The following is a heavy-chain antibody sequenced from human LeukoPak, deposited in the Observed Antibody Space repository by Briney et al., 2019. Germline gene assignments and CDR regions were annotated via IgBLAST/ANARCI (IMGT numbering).Heavy chain of an antibody. CDR1: SDSISTYY. V-gene: IGHV4-59*01. CDR2: ISSSGSS. CDR3: ARGRYCSATICSGGDAFDI. D-gene: IGHD5-24*01. J-gene: IGHJ3*02. Sequence: PSGTLSLTCTVSSDSISTYYWSWIRQPPGKGLEWIGYISSSGSSNYNPSLKSRVTLSVDTSKNQFSLRLSSVTAADTAVYYCARGRYCSATICSGGDAFDIWGQGTVVTVSS.